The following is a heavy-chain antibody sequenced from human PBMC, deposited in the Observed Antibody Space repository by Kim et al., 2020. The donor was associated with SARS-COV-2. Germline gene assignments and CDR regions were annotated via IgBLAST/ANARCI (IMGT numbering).Heavy chain of an antibody. CDR2: ISSSSSTI. Sequence: GGSLRLSCAASGFTFSSYSMNWVRQAPGKGLEWVSYISSSSSTIYYADSVKGRFTISRDNAKNSLYLQMNSLRDEDTAVYYCARLGAAAIPVPYGMDVWGQGTTVTVSS. CDR1: GFTFSSYS. J-gene: IGHJ6*02. CDR3: ARLGAAAIPVPYGMDV. D-gene: IGHD6-13*01. V-gene: IGHV3-48*02.